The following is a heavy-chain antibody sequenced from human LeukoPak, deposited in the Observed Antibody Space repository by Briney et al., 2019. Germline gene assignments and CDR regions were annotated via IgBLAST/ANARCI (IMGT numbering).Heavy chain of an antibody. CDR2: IYTSGST. CDR1: GGSISSGGYY. J-gene: IGHJ4*02. D-gene: IGHD4-17*01. Sequence: SETLSLTCTVSGGSISSGGYYWSWIRQPAGKGLEWIGRIYTSGSTNYNPSLKSRVTMSVDTSKNQFSLKLSSVTAADTAVYYCARDELGDHDYWGQGTLVTVSS. CDR3: ARDELGDHDY. V-gene: IGHV4-61*02.